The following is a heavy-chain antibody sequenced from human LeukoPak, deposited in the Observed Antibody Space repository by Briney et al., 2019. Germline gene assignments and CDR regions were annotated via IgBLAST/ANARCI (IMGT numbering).Heavy chain of an antibody. CDR3: ARESLTDIVVVGAFDI. CDR2: ISSSGSTI. Sequence: SLRLSCAASGFTFSDYYMSWIRQAPGKGLEWVSYISSSGSTIYYADSVKGRFTISRDNAKNSLYLQMNSLRAEDTAVYYCARESLTDIVVVGAFDIWGQGTMVTVSS. J-gene: IGHJ3*02. D-gene: IGHD2-15*01. CDR1: GFTFSDYY. V-gene: IGHV3-11*01.